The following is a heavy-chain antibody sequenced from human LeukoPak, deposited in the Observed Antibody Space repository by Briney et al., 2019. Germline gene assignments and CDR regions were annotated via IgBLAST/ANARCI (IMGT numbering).Heavy chain of an antibody. CDR1: GFTFSSHW. CDR3: ARRAGDYSHPYDY. D-gene: IGHD3-22*01. CDR2: IYSGGNT. Sequence: GGSLRLSCAASGFTFSSHWMSWVRQAPGKGLEWVSFIYSGGNTHNSDSVKGRFTISRDNSKNTLYLQMNTLRAEDTAVYYCARRAGDYSHPYDYWGQGTLVTVSS. V-gene: IGHV3-53*01. J-gene: IGHJ4*02.